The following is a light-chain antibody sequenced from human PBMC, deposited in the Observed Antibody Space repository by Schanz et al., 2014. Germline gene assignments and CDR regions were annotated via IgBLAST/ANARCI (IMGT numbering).Light chain of an antibody. Sequence: DIQMTQSPSTLSASVGDRVTITCRASQSINNWLAWYQQKPGKAPKLLIYDASSLESGVPSRFSGSGSGTQFTLTISSLQPDDFATYYCQRYNSYSPLLTFGPGTRVDIK. CDR2: DAS. J-gene: IGKJ3*01. V-gene: IGKV1-5*01. CDR1: QSINNW. CDR3: QRYNSYSPLLT.